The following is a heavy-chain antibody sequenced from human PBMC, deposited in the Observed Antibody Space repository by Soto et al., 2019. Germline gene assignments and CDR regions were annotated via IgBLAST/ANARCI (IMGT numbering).Heavy chain of an antibody. J-gene: IGHJ4*02. D-gene: IGHD5-18*01. Sequence: SETLSLTCTVSGGSIGSDSYYWGWIRQPPGKGLEWIGNIFYSGSAYYNPSLKSRVTISVDTSKNQFSLKLSSVTAADTAVYYCARLGVYTAMGKNYFDYWGQGTLVTVSS. V-gene: IGHV4-39*01. CDR1: GGSIGSDSYY. CDR3: ARLGVYTAMGKNYFDY. CDR2: IFYSGSA.